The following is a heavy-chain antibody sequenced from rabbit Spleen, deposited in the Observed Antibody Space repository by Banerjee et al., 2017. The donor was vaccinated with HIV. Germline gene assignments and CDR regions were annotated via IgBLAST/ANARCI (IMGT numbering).Heavy chain of an antibody. D-gene: IGHD1-1*01. V-gene: IGHV1S47*01. CDR3: AREDVGGLPTYYFNL. CDR1: GFSFSNKA. Sequence: QEQLVESGGGLVKPEGSLKLSCTASGFSFSNKAVMCWVRQAPGKGLEWIGIIYPITETTYYANWVNGRFTISSNTNQNTVSLQMTSLTAADTATYFCAREDVGGLPTYYFNLWGQGTLVTVS. J-gene: IGHJ4*01. CDR2: IYPITETT.